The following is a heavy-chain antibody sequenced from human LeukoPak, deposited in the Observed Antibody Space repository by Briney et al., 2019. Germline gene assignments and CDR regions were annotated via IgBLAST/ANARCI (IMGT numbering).Heavy chain of an antibody. J-gene: IGHJ5*02. CDR2: INYSGST. V-gene: IGHV4-39*01. CDR3: ARLMTTGRFAP. CDR1: GGSISSSSYY. D-gene: IGHD4-11*01. Sequence: SETLSLTCTVSGGSISSSSYYWGWIRQPPGKGLEWIGTINYSGSTYYNPSLKSRVTMSVDTSKDQFSLKMSSVTAADTAIYYCARLMTTGRFAPGGQGTLATVS.